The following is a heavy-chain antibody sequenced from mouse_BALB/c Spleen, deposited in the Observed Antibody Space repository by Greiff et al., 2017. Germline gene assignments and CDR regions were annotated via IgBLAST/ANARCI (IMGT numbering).Heavy chain of an antibody. CDR1: GDSITSGY. Sequence: EVKVEESGPSLVKPSQTLSLTCSVTGDSITSGYWNWIRKFPGNKLEYMGYISYSGSTYYNPSLKSRISITRDTSKNQYYLQLNSVTTEDTATYYCARRDYGSSSYFDYWGQGTTLTVSS. V-gene: IGHV3-8*02. CDR2: ISYSGST. CDR3: ARRDYGSSSYFDY. J-gene: IGHJ2*01. D-gene: IGHD1-1*01.